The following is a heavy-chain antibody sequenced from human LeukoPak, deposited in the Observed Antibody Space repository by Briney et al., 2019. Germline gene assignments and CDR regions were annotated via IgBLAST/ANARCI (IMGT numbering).Heavy chain of an antibody. V-gene: IGHV3-33*08. CDR3: ARDMWGVHGYDYGYNFDS. CDR2: IWYEGSNE. J-gene: IGHJ4*02. D-gene: IGHD3-10*01. Sequence: QSGGSLRLSCAASGFTFSSYGMHWVRQAPGKGLEWVSVIWYEGSNENYADAVRGRFTISRDTSKNTLYLQMDNLRVDDTAVYYCARDMWGVHGYDYGYNFDSWGQGTLVIVSS. CDR1: GFTFSSYG.